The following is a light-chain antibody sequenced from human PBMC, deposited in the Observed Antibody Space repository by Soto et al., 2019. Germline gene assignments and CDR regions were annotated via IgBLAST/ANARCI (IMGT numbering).Light chain of an antibody. CDR1: SSSIGNNH. CDR2: RNH. J-gene: IGLJ1*01. CDR3: ATWDDSLSAYV. V-gene: IGLV1-47*01. Sequence: QSVLTQPPSASGTPGQRVTISCSGSSSSIGNNHVYWYQQFPGTAPKLLIYRNHQRPTGIPDRFSGSKSYTSASLTISGLRSDDEAGYYCATWDDSLSAYVFGNGTKVTVL.